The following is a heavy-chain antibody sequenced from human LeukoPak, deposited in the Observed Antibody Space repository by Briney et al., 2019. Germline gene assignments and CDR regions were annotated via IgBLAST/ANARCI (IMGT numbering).Heavy chain of an antibody. J-gene: IGHJ4*02. CDR1: GFTFSSYG. V-gene: IGHV3-48*04. D-gene: IGHD3-16*01. CDR3: ARAGGRSCNLDY. Sequence: PGGTLRLSCAASGFTFSSYGMSWVRQAPGKGLEWVSYISSSGSTIYYADSVKGRFTISRDNAKNSLYLQMNSLRAEDTAVYYCARAGGRSCNLDYWGQGTLVTVSS. CDR2: ISSSGSTI.